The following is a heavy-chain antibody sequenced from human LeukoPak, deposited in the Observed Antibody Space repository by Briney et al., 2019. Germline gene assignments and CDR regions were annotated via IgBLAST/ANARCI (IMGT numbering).Heavy chain of an antibody. CDR3: ARDSLVAAPDY. J-gene: IGHJ4*02. V-gene: IGHV4-59*01. CDR1: GDSISSYY. CDR2: IYYSGST. D-gene: IGHD5-12*01. Sequence: PSKTLSLTCTVSGDSISSYYWGWIQQPPGKGLEWIGYIYYSGSTNYNPSLKSRVTISVDTSKNQFSLKLSSVTAADTAVYYCARDSLVAAPDYWGQGTLVTVSS.